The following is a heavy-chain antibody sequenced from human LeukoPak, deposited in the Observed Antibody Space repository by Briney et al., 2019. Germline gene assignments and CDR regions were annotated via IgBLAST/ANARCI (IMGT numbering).Heavy chain of an antibody. CDR2: ISSSGNTI. J-gene: IGHJ4*02. V-gene: IGHV3-48*03. CDR1: GFTFSSYE. Sequence: GGSLRLSCAASGFTFSSYEMNWVRQAPGKGLEWVSYISSSGNTIYYADSVKGRFTISRDIAKNSLYLQMNSLRAEDTVVYYCARESTGWGIFDYWGQGTLVTVSS. CDR3: ARESTGWGIFDY. D-gene: IGHD6-19*01.